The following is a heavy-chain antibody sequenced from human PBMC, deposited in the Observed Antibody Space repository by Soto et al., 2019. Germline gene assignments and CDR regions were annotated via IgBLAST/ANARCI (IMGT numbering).Heavy chain of an antibody. CDR3: AKGEAVAGYYYYYGMDV. CDR1: GFTFSSYG. J-gene: IGHJ6*02. V-gene: IGHV3-30*18. D-gene: IGHD6-19*01. Sequence: QVQLVESGGGVVQPGRCLRLSCAASGFTFSSYGMHWVRQAPGKGLEWVAVISYDGSNKYYADSVKGRFTISRDNSKNTLYLQMNSLRAEDKAVYYCAKGEAVAGYYYYYGMDVWGQGTTVTVSS. CDR2: ISYDGSNK.